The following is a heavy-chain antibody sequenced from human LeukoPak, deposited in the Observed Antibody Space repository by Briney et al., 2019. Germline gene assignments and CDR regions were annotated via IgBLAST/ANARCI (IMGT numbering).Heavy chain of an antibody. Sequence: SQTLSLTCTVSGGSISGRDYYWSWIRQHPGKGLEWIGYIYYTGSTYYNPSLESRVTISVDTSKNQFSLKLNSMTAADTAVYYCTRGADILTGYQPFDPWGQGTLVTVSS. CDR1: GGSISGRDYY. CDR2: IYYTGST. CDR3: TRGADILTGYQPFDP. J-gene: IGHJ5*02. V-gene: IGHV4-30-4*01. D-gene: IGHD3-9*01.